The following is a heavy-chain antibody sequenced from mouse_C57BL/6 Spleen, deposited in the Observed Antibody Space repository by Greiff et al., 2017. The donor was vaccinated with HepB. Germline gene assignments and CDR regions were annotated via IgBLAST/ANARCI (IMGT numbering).Heavy chain of an antibody. Sequence: QVQLQQSGAELARPGASVKLSCKASGYTFTSSGISWVKQGTGQGLEWIGEIYPRSGNTYYNEKFKGKATLTADKSSSTAYMELRSLTSEDSAVYFCAREEITTVVADYWGQGTSVTVSS. V-gene: IGHV1-81*01. CDR2: IYPRSGNT. J-gene: IGHJ4*01. CDR1: GYTFTSSG. CDR3: AREEITTVVADY. D-gene: IGHD1-1*01.